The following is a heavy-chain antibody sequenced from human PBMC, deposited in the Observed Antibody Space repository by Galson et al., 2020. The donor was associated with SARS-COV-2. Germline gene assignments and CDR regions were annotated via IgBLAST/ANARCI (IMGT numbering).Heavy chain of an antibody. J-gene: IGHJ4*02. CDR1: GFTFSSYE. CDR2: ITSSSNTI. V-gene: IGHV3-48*03. Sequence: GESLKISCAGSGFTFSSYEMNWVRQAPGKGLEWLSYITSSSNTIYYADSVKGRFTISRDNARNSVFLQMNSLRAEDTAIYYCARDVLETGNFPALDRWGQGTLVTVSS. D-gene: IGHD3-10*02. CDR3: ARDVLETGNFPALDR.